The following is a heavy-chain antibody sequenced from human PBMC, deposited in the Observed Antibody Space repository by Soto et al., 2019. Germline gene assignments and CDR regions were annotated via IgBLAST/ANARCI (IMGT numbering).Heavy chain of an antibody. D-gene: IGHD2-15*01. J-gene: IGHJ6*02. CDR1: GGTFSRYT. V-gene: IGHV1-69*02. CDR2: IIPIVDIP. CDR3: ASHFTGVLVLGTSPPGGHNYGWDV. Sequence: QVQLVQSGAEVKKPGSSVKVSCKASGGTFSRYTFTWVRQAPGQGLEWMGRIIPIVDIPNYAQNFQGRVTITADNTTSTAYMELSSLPSDDTAVYYCASHFTGVLVLGTSPPGGHNYGWDVWGQGTTVSVS.